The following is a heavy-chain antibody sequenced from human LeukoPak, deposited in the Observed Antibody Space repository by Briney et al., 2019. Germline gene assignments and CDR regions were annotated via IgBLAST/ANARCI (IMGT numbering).Heavy chain of an antibody. CDR1: GLTLSNYG. D-gene: IGHD3-3*01. J-gene: IGHJ3*02. Sequence: GASVKVSCKASGLTLSNYGINWLRQAPGQGLEWMGWINPNSGGTNYAQKFQGRVTMTRDTSISTAYMELSRLRSDDTAVYYCARVLIAAIFGVASSAFDIWGQGTMVTVSS. CDR3: ARVLIAAIFGVASSAFDI. CDR2: INPNSGGT. V-gene: IGHV1-2*02.